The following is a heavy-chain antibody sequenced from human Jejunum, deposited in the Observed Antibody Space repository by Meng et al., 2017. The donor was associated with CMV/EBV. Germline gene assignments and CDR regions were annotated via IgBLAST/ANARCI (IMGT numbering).Heavy chain of an antibody. V-gene: IGHV3-53*01. Sequence: EVPLVESGGGLIQPGGCLRHACEASGFTVSSDYISWVRQAPGKGLEWVSSIYRGGSTYYADSVKGRFTISRDNSKNSVYLQMNSLRAEDTAVYYCARSIRPLNPWFDPWGQGTLVTVSS. J-gene: IGHJ5*02. CDR1: GFTVSSDY. D-gene: IGHD2-2*02. CDR2: IYRGGST. CDR3: ARSIRPLNPWFDP.